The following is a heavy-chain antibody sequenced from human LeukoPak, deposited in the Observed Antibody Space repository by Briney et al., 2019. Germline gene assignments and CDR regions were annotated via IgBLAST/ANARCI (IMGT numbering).Heavy chain of an antibody. V-gene: IGHV3-13*01. CDR1: GFTFSSYD. D-gene: IGHD3-22*01. J-gene: IGHJ3*02. Sequence: GGSLRLSCAAPGFTFSSYDMHWVRQATGKGLEWVSLIGFAGDTYYAGSVKGRFTISRENAKNSFYLQMNSLRAGDTAVYYCARESDYYDSSGGGWGAFDIWGQGVMVIVSS. CDR3: ARESDYYDSSGGGWGAFDI. CDR2: IGFAGDT.